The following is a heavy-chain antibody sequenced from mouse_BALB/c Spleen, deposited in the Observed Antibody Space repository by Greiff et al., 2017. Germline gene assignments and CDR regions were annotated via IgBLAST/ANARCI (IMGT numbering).Heavy chain of an antibody. D-gene: IGHD4-1*01. CDR2: IWGDGST. CDR3: ARESPELGPFAY. V-gene: IGHV2-6-7*01. CDR1: GFSSTGYG. Sequence: VHLVESGPLVAPPQSLFITCTVSGFSSTGYGVNWVRQPLGKGLEWLGRIWGDGSTDYNSALKSRLSISKDNSKSQVFLKMNSLQTDDTARYYCARESPELGPFAYWGQGTLVTVSA. J-gene: IGHJ3*01.